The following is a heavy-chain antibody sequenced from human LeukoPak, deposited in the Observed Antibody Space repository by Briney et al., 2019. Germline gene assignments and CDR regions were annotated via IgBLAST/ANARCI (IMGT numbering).Heavy chain of an antibody. CDR1: GFTFSSYG. Sequence: GGTLRLSCAASGFTFSSYGMSWVRQAPGKGLKWVSAISGSGGSTYYADSVKGRFTISRDNSKNTLYLQMNSLRVEDTAVYYCARGGDFWSGYSRGYYMDVWGKGTTVTVSS. D-gene: IGHD3-3*01. CDR2: ISGSGGST. V-gene: IGHV3-23*01. CDR3: ARGGDFWSGYSRGYYMDV. J-gene: IGHJ6*03.